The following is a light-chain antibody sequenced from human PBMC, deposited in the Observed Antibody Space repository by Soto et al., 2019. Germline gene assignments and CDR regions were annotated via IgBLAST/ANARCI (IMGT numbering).Light chain of an antibody. Sequence: DIQMTQSPSSLSASVGDRVTITCRASQNIGVYLNWYQKKPGKAPKLLIHAASSLHSGVPSTFSGSGSGTDFALTISSLQPEDFANYYCHQTAANPWTFAQGTKVEIK. J-gene: IGKJ1*01. CDR1: QNIGVY. CDR3: HQTAANPWT. CDR2: AAS. V-gene: IGKV1-39*01.